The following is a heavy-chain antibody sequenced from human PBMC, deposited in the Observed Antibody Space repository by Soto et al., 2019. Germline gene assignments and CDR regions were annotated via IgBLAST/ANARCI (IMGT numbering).Heavy chain of an antibody. D-gene: IGHD2-2*01. CDR3: ARYSGTDCSSTSCPPSPYYYGMDV. Sequence: SVKVSCKASGGTFSSYAISWVRQAPGQGLEWMGGIIPIFGTANYAQKFQGRVTITADESTSTAYMELSSLRSEDTAVYYCARYSGTDCSSTSCPPSPYYYGMDVWGQGTTVTVSS. CDR2: IIPIFGTA. V-gene: IGHV1-69*13. J-gene: IGHJ6*02. CDR1: GGTFSSYA.